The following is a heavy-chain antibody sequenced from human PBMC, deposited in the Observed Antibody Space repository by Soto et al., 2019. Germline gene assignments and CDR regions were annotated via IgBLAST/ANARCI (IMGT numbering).Heavy chain of an antibody. CDR2: INHSGST. Sequence: PSETLSLTCAVYGGSFSGYYWSWIRQPPGKGLEWIGEINHSGSTNYNPSLKSRVTISVDTSKNQFSLKLSSVTAADTAVYYCARVGGLEFFVSGDRSFWFDPWGQGTLVTVSS. D-gene: IGHD2-15*01. J-gene: IGHJ5*02. CDR3: ARVGGLEFFVSGDRSFWFDP. V-gene: IGHV4-34*01. CDR1: GGSFSGYY.